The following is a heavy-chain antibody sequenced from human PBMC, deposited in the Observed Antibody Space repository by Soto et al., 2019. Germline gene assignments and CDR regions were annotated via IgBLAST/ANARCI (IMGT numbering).Heavy chain of an antibody. CDR2: VNPIVSMS. D-gene: IGHD3-10*01. J-gene: IGHJ4*02. Sequence: QVQLVQSGAEVKRPGSSVQVSCKASGDTFNFYSINWVRRAPGLGLEWMGRVNPIVSMSNYAQKFRGRVTMTADKSTSTAYMELSSLRSEDTAIYYCASSYGSGYRAFDFWGQGALVTVSS. V-gene: IGHV1-69*02. CDR1: GDTFNFYS. CDR3: ASSYGSGYRAFDF.